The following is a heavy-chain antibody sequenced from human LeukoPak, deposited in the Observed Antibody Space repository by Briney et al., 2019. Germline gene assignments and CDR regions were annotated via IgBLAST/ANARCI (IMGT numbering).Heavy chain of an antibody. CDR1: GYTFSNFG. CDR3: ARDGTSTDDY. V-gene: IGHV1-18*01. CDR2: ISGNNDNP. D-gene: IGHD2-2*01. J-gene: IGHJ4*02. Sequence: ASVKVSCKASGYTFSNFGISWVRQAPGQGLEWMGWISGNNDNPNYGQKFQGRLTVTTDSSTSTAYMELRDLRSDDTAVYYCARDGTSTDDYWGQGTLVTVSS.